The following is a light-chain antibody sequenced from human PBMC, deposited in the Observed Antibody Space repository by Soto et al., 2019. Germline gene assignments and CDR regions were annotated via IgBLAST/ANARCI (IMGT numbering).Light chain of an antibody. Sequence: DIQMTQSPSTLSASVGDRFTITFRTSQSISSWLAWYQQKQGKAPKLLIYDASSLESGVPARFSGSGSGTEFTLTISSLQPDDVATYYCQQYNSYWGTFGQGTKVDIK. CDR2: DAS. J-gene: IGKJ1*01. CDR1: QSISSW. V-gene: IGKV1-5*01. CDR3: QQYNSYWGT.